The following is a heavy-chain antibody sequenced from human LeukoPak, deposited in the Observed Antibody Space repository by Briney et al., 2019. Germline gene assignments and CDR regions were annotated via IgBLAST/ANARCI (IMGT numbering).Heavy chain of an antibody. CDR2: MHNSGSS. Sequence: KASETLSLTCTVSGASTSHFYWNWIRQPPGKGLEWIGYMHNSGSSKHNPSLKSRLTISIDTPKNQFSLQLASVTAADTAIYYCARSAEWLRNAFDIWGQGTMVSVSS. CDR1: GASTSHFY. D-gene: IGHD5-12*01. J-gene: IGHJ3*02. V-gene: IGHV4-59*01. CDR3: ARSAEWLRNAFDI.